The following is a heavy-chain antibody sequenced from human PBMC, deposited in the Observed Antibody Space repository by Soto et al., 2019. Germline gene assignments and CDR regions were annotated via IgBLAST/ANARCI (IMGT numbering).Heavy chain of an antibody. V-gene: IGHV4-59*01. J-gene: IGHJ6*02. CDR1: GGSISSYY. CDR2: VSYSGSA. Sequence: LSLTCTVSGGSISSYYWSWIQQPPGKGLEWIGHVSYSGSANYNPSLKSRVTISLETSKNQFSLKLSSVTAADTAVFYCASLQVVNGMDVWGQGTTVTVSS. CDR3: ASLQVVNGMDV. D-gene: IGHD2-15*01.